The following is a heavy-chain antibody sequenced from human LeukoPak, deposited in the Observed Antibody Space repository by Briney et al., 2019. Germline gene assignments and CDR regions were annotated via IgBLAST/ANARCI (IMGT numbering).Heavy chain of an antibody. CDR3: ARDLNPMTIFGVVPRY. CDR2: ISGRGSST. D-gene: IGHD3-3*01. V-gene: IGHV3-23*01. CDR1: GFTFNNYA. J-gene: IGHJ4*02. Sequence: PGGSLRLSCAAPGFTFNNYAMNWVRQAPGKGLEWVSAISGRGSSTYYADSVKGRFSLSRDNSKNTLHLQMNSLRAEDTAVYYCARDLNPMTIFGVVPRYWGQGTLVTVSS.